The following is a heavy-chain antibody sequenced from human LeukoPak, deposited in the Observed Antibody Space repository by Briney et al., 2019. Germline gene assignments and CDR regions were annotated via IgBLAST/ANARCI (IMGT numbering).Heavy chain of an antibody. V-gene: IGHV4-34*01. D-gene: IGHD4-17*01. CDR1: GGSFSGYY. J-gene: IGHJ6*03. CDR3: ARAVTTKWDYYYMDV. CDR2: IYYSGST. Sequence: SETLSLTCAVYGGSFSGYYWGWIRQPPGKGLEWIGSIYYSGSTYYNPSLKSRVTISVDTSKNQFSLKLSSVTAADTAVYYCARAVTTKWDYYYMDVWGKGTTVTVSS.